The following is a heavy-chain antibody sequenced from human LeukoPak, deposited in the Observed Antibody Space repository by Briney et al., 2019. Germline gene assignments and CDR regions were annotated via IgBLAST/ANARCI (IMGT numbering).Heavy chain of an antibody. D-gene: IGHD2-2*03. V-gene: IGHV3-48*01. CDR1: GFTFSNYN. CDR2: ISSSSSTK. CDR3: ARLMDRARRDAFDI. J-gene: IGHJ3*02. Sequence: GGSLRLSCAASGFTFSNYNMNWVRQAPGKGLEWVSYISSSSSTKNYADSVKDRFTVSRDNAWNSLYLQMNSLRAEDTAVYYCARLMDRARRDAFDIWGQGTMVTVSS.